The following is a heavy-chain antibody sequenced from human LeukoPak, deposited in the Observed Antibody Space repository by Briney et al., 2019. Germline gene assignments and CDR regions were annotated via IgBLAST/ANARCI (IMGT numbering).Heavy chain of an antibody. Sequence: PGGSLKLSCAASGFTFSSYAMHWVRQAPGKGLEYVSAISSNGGSTYYADSVKGRFTISRDNSKNTLYLQMGSLRAEDMAVYYCARSAVYGSSCFDYWGQGTLVTVSS. V-gene: IGHV3-64*02. CDR3: ARSAVYGSSCFDY. CDR2: ISSNGGST. J-gene: IGHJ4*02. D-gene: IGHD3-10*01. CDR1: GFTFSSYA.